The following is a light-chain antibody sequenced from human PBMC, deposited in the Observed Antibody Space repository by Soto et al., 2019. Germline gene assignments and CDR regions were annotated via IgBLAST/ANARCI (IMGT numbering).Light chain of an antibody. CDR3: YYYTGRSTSV. J-gene: IGLJ2*01. CDR1: SSDDGSYNL. Sequence: QSVLTQPASVSGSPGQSITISCTGTSSDDGSYNLVSWYQQYPGKAPKLMIYEDDERPSGVSKRFSGSKSGTTSSLTISGLQAEDDAYYYCYYYTGRSTSVFGGGTKLTVL. CDR2: EDD. V-gene: IGLV2-23*01.